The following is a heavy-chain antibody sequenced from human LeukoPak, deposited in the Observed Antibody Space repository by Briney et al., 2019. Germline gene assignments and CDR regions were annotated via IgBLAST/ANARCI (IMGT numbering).Heavy chain of an antibody. V-gene: IGHV3-74*01. CDR3: ATPRGSGSYLAFDY. D-gene: IGHD1-26*01. Sequence: GGSLRLSCAASGFTPSSYWMHWVRQAPGKGLVRVSRINSDGSSTSYADSVKGRFTISRDNAKNTLYLLMNSLRAEDTAVYYCATPRGSGSYLAFDYWGQGTLVTVSS. CDR2: INSDGSST. J-gene: IGHJ4*02. CDR1: GFTPSSYW.